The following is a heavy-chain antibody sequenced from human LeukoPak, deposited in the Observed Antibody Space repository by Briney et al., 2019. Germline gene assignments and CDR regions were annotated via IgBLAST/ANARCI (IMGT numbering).Heavy chain of an antibody. CDR3: ARGYSSSWYWDQYYFDY. D-gene: IGHD6-13*01. CDR1: GGSISSYY. V-gene: IGHV4-59*01. Sequence: SETLSLTCTVSGGSISSYYWSWIRQPPGKGLEWIGYIYYSGSTNYNPSLKSRVTISVDTSKNQFSLKLSSVTAADTVVYYCARGYSSSWYWDQYYFDYWGQGTLVTVSS. CDR2: IYYSGST. J-gene: IGHJ4*02.